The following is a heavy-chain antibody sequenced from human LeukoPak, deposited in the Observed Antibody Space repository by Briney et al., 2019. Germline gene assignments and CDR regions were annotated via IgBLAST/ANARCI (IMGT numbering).Heavy chain of an antibody. CDR3: AQGHSGSI. CDR2: ISYDGSNK. V-gene: IGHV3-30*03. Sequence: GGSLRLSCVASGFTFSTYGMHWVRQAPGKGLEWVAVISYDGSNKYYADSVKGRFTISRDNSKNTLYLQMNSLRAEDTAVYYCAQGHSGSIWGQGTLVTVSS. D-gene: IGHD1-26*01. CDR1: GFTFSTYG. J-gene: IGHJ4*02.